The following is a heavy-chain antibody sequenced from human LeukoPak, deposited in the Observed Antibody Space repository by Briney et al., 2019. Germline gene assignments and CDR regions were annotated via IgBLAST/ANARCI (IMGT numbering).Heavy chain of an antibody. CDR2: IRYDGSNK. CDR1: GFTFSSYG. J-gene: IGHJ5*02. D-gene: IGHD3-10*01. CDR3: AKVVRGVSSSHNWFDP. V-gene: IGHV3-30*02. Sequence: GGSLRLSCAASGFTFSSYGMHWVRQAPGKGLEWVAFIRYDGSNKYYADSVKGRFTISRDNSKNTLYLQMNSLRAEDTAVYYCAKVVRGVSSSHNWFDPWGQGTLVTVSS.